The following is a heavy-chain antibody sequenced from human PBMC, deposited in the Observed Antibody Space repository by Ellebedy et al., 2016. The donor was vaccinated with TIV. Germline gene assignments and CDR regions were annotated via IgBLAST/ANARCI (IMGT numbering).Heavy chain of an antibody. CDR1: GFTFSLYD. D-gene: IGHD6-25*01. V-gene: IGHV3-23*01. Sequence: GGSLRLSXVASGFTFSLYDINWVRQAPGKGLEWVSSISGSGGTKKFADFVKGRLSLSRDDFKNTVEMQMNSLKVDDTAVYYCVQDSQRGLKWGQGTLVTVSS. CDR2: ISGSGGTK. CDR3: VQDSQRGLK. J-gene: IGHJ4*02.